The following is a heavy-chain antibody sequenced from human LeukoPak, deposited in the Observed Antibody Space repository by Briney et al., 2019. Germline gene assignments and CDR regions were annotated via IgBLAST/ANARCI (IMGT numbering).Heavy chain of an antibody. D-gene: IGHD3-10*01. J-gene: IGHJ2*01. CDR2: ISYSGRT. Sequence: PPETLSLTCAVSGGSISSSDSYWGWIRRPPGKGLEWIGTISYSGRTYYNPSLKSRVNTSVDTSKNQFSLKLTSVTAADTSVYYCARHEPFYGSVLWYFELWGRGTLVTVSS. V-gene: IGHV4-39*01. CDR1: GGSISSSDSY. CDR3: ARHEPFYGSVLWYFEL.